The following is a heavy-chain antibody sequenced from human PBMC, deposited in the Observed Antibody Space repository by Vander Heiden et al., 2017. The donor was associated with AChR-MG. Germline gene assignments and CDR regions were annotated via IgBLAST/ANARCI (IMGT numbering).Heavy chain of an antibody. Sequence: DVQLVESGGGLVKPGGSLRLSCAASGFTFSAYTMNWVGQAPGKGLEWVSSISNSNSYIYYADSVRGRFTISRDNTENSLYLQMNNLRAEDTAVYYCASAYDNDRDNWGQGTLVTVSS. CDR3: ASAYDNDRDN. CDR2: ISNSNSYI. D-gene: IGHD3-16*01. CDR1: GFTFSAYT. J-gene: IGHJ4*02. V-gene: IGHV3-21*01.